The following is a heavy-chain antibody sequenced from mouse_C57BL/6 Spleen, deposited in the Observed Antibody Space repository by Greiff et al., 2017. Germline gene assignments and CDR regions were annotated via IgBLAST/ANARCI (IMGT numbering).Heavy chain of an antibody. Sequence: QVQLQQPGAELVMPGASVKLSCKASGYTFTSYWMHWVKQRPGQGLEWIGEIDPSDSYTNYNQKFKGKSTLTVDKSSSTAYMQLSSLTSEDSAVHYCARYWDVFDYWGQGTTLTVSS. V-gene: IGHV1-69*01. J-gene: IGHJ2*01. CDR3: ARYWDVFDY. CDR1: GYTFTSYW. CDR2: IDPSDSYT. D-gene: IGHD4-1*01.